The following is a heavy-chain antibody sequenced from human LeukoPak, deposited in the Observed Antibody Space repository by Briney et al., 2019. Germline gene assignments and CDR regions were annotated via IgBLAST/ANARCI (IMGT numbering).Heavy chain of an antibody. CDR3: AKDGRVYYDSSGEFDY. V-gene: IGHV3-9*01. D-gene: IGHD3-22*01. CDR1: GFTFSSYS. J-gene: IGHJ4*02. Sequence: AGGSLRLSCAASGFTFSSYSMNWVRQAPGKGLEWVSGISWNSGSIGYADSVKGRITISRDNAKNSLCLQMNSLRAEDTALYYCAKDGRVYYDSSGEFDYWGQGTLVTVSS. CDR2: ISWNSGSI.